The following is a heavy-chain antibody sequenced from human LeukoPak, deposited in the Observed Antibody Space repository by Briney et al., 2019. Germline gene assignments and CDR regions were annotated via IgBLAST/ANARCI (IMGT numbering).Heavy chain of an antibody. CDR1: GXSFSRYL. J-gene: IGHJ6*02. D-gene: IGHD3-10*01. Sequence: SETLSLTWTVSGXSFSRYLGSWIRQPPGKGLEWIAYIHYSGNTNYNPSLKSRVTISVDTSKNQFSLKLSSVTAADTAVYYCARAGSGSYYAGHYYYAMDVWGQGTTVTVSS. CDR3: ARAGSGSYYAGHYYYAMDV. V-gene: IGHV4-59*01. CDR2: IHYSGNT.